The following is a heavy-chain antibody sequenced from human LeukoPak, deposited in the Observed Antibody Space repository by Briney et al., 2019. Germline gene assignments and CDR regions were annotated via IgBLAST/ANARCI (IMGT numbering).Heavy chain of an antibody. D-gene: IGHD4-17*01. CDR1: GTSFSSYY. J-gene: IGHJ4*02. CDR2: VNHSGYT. CDR3: ARMTTGHDF. Sequence: PSETLSLTCAVSGTSFSSYYWSWIRQPPGKGLEWIGEVNHSGYTNDNPSLKSRVTISVDTSKNQFSLRLRSVTAADTAVYFCARMTTGHDFWGQGTRVTVSS. V-gene: IGHV4-34*01.